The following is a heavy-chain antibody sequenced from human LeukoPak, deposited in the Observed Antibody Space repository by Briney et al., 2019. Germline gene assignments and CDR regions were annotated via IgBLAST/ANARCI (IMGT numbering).Heavy chain of an antibody. J-gene: IGHJ4*02. CDR2: ISAYNGNT. Sequence: ASVKVSCKASGYTFTSYGISWVRQAPGQGLEWMGWISAYNGNTNYAQKFQGRVTMTTDTYTSTAYMELRSLRSDDTAVYYCARGLRYYYGSGSYYVTPFDYWGQGTLVTVSS. CDR3: ARGLRYYYGSGSYYVTPFDY. D-gene: IGHD3-10*01. V-gene: IGHV1-18*01. CDR1: GYTFTSYG.